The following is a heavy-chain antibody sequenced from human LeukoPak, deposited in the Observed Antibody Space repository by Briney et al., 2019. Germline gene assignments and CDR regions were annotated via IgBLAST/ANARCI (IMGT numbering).Heavy chain of an antibody. J-gene: IGHJ6*03. CDR2: IRSKANRYAR. V-gene: IGHV3-73*01. Sequence: PGGSLRLSCAPSGFTFSGSAMHWVRQASRKGGAWVGRIRSKANRYARAYAASVKCRFTISRDDSKTTAYLQMNSLKTEDTAVYYCTTRGYSSSEYYYYYYMDVWGKGATVTVSS. CDR3: TTRGYSSSEYYYYYYMDV. CDR1: GFTFSGSA. D-gene: IGHD6-6*01.